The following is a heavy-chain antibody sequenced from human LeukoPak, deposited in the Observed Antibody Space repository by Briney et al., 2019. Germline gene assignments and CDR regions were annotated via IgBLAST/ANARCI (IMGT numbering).Heavy chain of an antibody. CDR3: ARGNPYGDYEGFDY. V-gene: IGHV3-53*01. J-gene: IGHJ4*02. CDR1: GFTVSSNY. D-gene: IGHD4-17*01. CDR2: IYSGGST. Sequence: TGGSLRLSCAASGFTVSSNYMSWVRQAPGKGLEWVSVIYSGGSTYYADSVKGRFTISRDNTKNTLYLKMNSLRAEDTAVYYCARGNPYGDYEGFDYWGQGTLVSVSS.